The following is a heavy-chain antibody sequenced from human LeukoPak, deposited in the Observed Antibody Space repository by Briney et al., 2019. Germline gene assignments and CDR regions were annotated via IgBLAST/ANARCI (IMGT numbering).Heavy chain of an antibody. CDR3: ARGTPTARDFDY. J-gene: IGHJ4*02. D-gene: IGHD2-21*02. CDR2: ISSSSTYI. V-gene: IGHV3-21*01. Sequence: PGGSLRLSCAVSGFTVGASYMSWVRQAPGKGLERVASISSSSTYIYYGGSVKGRFTISRDNAKNLVYLEMNSLRAEDTAVYYCARGTPTARDFDYWGQGTLVTVSS. CDR1: GFTVGASY.